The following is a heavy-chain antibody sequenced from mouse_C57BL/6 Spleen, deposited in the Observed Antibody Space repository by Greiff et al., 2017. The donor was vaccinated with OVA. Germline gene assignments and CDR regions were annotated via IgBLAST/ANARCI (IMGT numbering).Heavy chain of an antibody. V-gene: IGHV10-1*01. CDR2: IRSKSNNYAT. D-gene: IGHD2-4*01. Sequence: DVMLVESGGGLVQPKGSLKLSCAASGFSFNTYAMNWVRQAPGKGLEWVARIRSKSNNYATYYADSVKDRFTISRDDSESMLYLQMNNLKTEDTAMYYCVRRGYDYDWFAYWGQGTLVTVSA. CDR1: GFSFNTYA. CDR3: VRRGYDYDWFAY. J-gene: IGHJ3*01.